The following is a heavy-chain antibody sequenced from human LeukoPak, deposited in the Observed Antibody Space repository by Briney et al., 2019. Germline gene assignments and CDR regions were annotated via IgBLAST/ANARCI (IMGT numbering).Heavy chain of an antibody. D-gene: IGHD3-16*01. CDR2: ISASGHYT. J-gene: IGHJ6*03. CDR1: GFTFGNSA. V-gene: IGHV3-23*01. CDR3: AKDGSWGDYYFYFYIDV. Sequence: GGSLRLSCEVSGFTFGNSAMSWVRQAPGKGLEWISGISASGHYTYTADSLKGRFTISRDNSKNTLYLQMNSLRAEDTALYYCAKDGSWGDYYFYFYIDVWGKGTTVTVSS.